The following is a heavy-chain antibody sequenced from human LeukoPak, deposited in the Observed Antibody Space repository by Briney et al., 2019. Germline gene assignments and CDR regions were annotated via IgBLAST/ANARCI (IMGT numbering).Heavy chain of an antibody. D-gene: IGHD2-15*01. Sequence: PGGSLRLSCAASGFSFRSYAMSWVRQAPGKGLVWVSRINGDGSSTNYADSVKGRFTISRDNAKNTLYLQMNSLRAEDTAVYYCARSPGQCSGGSCATGYWGQGTLVTVSS. V-gene: IGHV3-74*01. J-gene: IGHJ4*02. CDR3: ARSPGQCSGGSCATGY. CDR1: GFSFRSYA. CDR2: INGDGSST.